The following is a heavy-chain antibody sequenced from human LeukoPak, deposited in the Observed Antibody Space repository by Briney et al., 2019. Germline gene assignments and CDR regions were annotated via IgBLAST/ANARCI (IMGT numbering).Heavy chain of an antibody. Sequence: SETLSLTCTVSGGSISSGDYYWSWIRQPPGKGLEWIGEINHSGSTNCNPSLKSRVTISVDTSKNQFSLKLSSVTAADTAVYYCASVVPAAIRFDYWGQGTLVTVSS. CDR1: GGSISSGDYY. D-gene: IGHD2-2*02. CDR2: INHSGST. J-gene: IGHJ4*02. CDR3: ASVVPAAIRFDY. V-gene: IGHV4-39*07.